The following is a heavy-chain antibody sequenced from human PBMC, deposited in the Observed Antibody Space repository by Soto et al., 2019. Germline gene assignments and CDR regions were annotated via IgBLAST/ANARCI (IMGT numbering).Heavy chain of an antibody. D-gene: IGHD2-8*01. Sequence: QVQLVESGGGVLKPGKSLRLSCAASGFIFSNYGMHWVRQAPGKGLEWVALISFDGKNRNYADSVKGRFTIYRDNPKNTLYLEMNSLRPEDTAFHYCAKRGGVVGVSEHPFFEYWGQGTLVTVSS. CDR1: GFIFSNYG. V-gene: IGHV3-30*18. J-gene: IGHJ4*02. CDR3: AKRGGVVGVSEHPFFEY. CDR2: ISFDGKNR.